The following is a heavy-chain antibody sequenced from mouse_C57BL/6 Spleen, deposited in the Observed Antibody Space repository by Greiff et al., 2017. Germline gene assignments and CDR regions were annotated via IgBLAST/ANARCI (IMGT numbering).Heavy chain of an antibody. V-gene: IGHV1-50*01. D-gene: IGHD1-1*01. J-gene: IGHJ1*03. Sequence: QVQLQQPGAELVKPGASVKLSCKASGYTFTSYWMQWVKQRPGQGLEWIGEIDPSDSYTNYNQKFKGKATLTVDTSSSTAYMQLSSLTSEDSAVYYCARRYGSSWYFDVWGTGTTVTVSS. CDR2: IDPSDSYT. CDR3: ARRYGSSWYFDV. CDR1: GYTFTSYW.